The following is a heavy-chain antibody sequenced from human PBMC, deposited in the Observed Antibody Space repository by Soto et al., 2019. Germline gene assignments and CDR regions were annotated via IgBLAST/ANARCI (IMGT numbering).Heavy chain of an antibody. Sequence: PSETLSLTCTVSGGSISSSSYYWGWIRQPPGEGLEWIGSIYYSGSTYYNPSLKSRVTISVDTSKNQFSLKLSSVTAADTAVYFCAREVFSRLYDSGYDYPDGAFDISGQGKMFTVSS. V-gene: IGHV4-39*07. CDR3: AREVFSRLYDSGYDYPDGAFDI. CDR2: IYYSGST. CDR1: GGSISSSSYY. D-gene: IGHD5-12*01. J-gene: IGHJ3*02.